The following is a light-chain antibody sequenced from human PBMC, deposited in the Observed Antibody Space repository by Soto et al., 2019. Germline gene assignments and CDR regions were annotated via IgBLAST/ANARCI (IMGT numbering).Light chain of an antibody. CDR2: EVS. CDR3: TSYTSSGTLVV. J-gene: IGLJ2*01. Sequence: QSALTQPASVSGSPGQSITISCTGTSSDVGGYNYVSWYQQHPGKAPKLMIYEVSNRPSGVSNRFSGSESGSTASLTISGLQAEDEADYYCTSYTSSGTLVVFGGGTKLTVL. CDR1: SSDVGGYNY. V-gene: IGLV2-14*01.